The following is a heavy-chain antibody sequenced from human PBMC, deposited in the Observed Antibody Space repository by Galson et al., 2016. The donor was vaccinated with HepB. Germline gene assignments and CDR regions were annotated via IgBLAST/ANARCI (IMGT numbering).Heavy chain of an antibody. CDR1: GFTFSSYA. D-gene: IGHD5-24*01. CDR2: ILYDGRTK. J-gene: IGHJ4*02. V-gene: IGHV3-30*04. CDR3: ARDYHMLTGYSFDH. Sequence: SLRLSCAPSGFTFSSYAMHWVRQAPGKGLEWVAVILYDGRTKYYAESVKGRFTISRNNSKNTLYLEMDSLRPDDTAVYYCARDYHMLTGYSFDHWGQGTRVTVPS.